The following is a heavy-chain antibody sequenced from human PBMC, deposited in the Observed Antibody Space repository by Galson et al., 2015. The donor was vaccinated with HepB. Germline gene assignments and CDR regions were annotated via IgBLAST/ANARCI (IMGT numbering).Heavy chain of an antibody. V-gene: IGHV1-3*04. Sequence: SVKVSCKASGYTFTRHAIHWVRQAPGQRLEWMGWINTGNGNTNYAQKFQGRVTMTRDTSINTAYMELSRLKSDDTAVFYCASPWELTGWDAFDIWGQGTMVTVSS. J-gene: IGHJ3*02. CDR2: INTGNGNT. D-gene: IGHD1-26*01. CDR1: GYTFTRHA. CDR3: ASPWELTGWDAFDI.